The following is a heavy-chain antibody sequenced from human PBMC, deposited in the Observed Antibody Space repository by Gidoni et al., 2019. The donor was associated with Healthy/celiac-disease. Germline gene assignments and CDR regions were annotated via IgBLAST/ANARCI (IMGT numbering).Heavy chain of an antibody. CDR3: TTGDGYSGYDSDY. D-gene: IGHD5-12*01. CDR1: GFTFRNAG. V-gene: IGHV3-15*01. CDR2: IKSKTDGGTT. J-gene: IGHJ4*02. Sequence: EVQLVESGGGLVKPGGSLRLSCAASGFTFRNAGMGWVRQAPGRGLEWVGRIKSKTDGGTTDYAAPVKGRLTISRDDSKNTLYQQINSLKTEDTAVYYCTTGDGYSGYDSDYWGQGTLVTVSS.